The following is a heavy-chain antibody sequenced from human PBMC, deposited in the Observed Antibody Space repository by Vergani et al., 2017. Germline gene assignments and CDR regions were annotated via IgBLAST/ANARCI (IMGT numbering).Heavy chain of an antibody. Sequence: EVQLLESGGGLVQPGGSLRLSCAASGFTFSTYAMTWVRQVSGRGLEWVSGIDRNYGVKNGNSFEGRFSISRDNAKKAVFLQMNNLRHEDTALYFCVKDNDYDADGPFDLWGRGTLVTVSS. CDR1: GFTFSTYA. CDR3: VKDNDYDADGPFDL. CDR2: IDRNYGVK. V-gene: IGHV3-9*01. D-gene: IGHD3-16*01. J-gene: IGHJ2*01.